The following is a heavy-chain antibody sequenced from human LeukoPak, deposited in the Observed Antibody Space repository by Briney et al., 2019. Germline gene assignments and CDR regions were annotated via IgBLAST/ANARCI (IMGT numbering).Heavy chain of an antibody. CDR1: GFTFSSYA. CDR2: ISGSGGST. V-gene: IGHV3-23*01. D-gene: IGHD3-22*01. J-gene: IGHJ4*02. Sequence: PGGSLRLSCAASGFTFSSYAMSWVRQAPGKGLEWVSAISGSGGSTYYADSVKGRFTISRDNSKNTLYLQMNSLRAEDTAVYYCAKDWGGITMIVVVITPVYWGQGTLVTVSS. CDR3: AKDWGGITMIVVVITPVY.